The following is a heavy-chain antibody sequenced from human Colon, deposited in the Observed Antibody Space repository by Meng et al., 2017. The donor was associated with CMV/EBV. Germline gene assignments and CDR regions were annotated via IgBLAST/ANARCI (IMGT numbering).Heavy chain of an antibody. V-gene: IGHV1-2*02. CDR2: IYPQNGGT. Sequence: QVQLIQSGPEVKKPGASVNGSFKTSGYTFTAKHLHWVRHAPGQGLEWMGWIYPQNGGTYFAQEFQGRVTMTSDTSISTAYMELSSLTSDDTAIYYCIKEDWYFDFWGQGTLVTVSS. D-gene: IGHD2-21*01. CDR3: IKEDWYFDF. J-gene: IGHJ4*02. CDR1: GYTFTAKH.